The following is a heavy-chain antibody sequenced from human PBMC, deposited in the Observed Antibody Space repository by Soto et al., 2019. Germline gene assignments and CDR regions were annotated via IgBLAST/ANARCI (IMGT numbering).Heavy chain of an antibody. CDR1: GGSISSSNW. CDR3: TIPLRYYGGDSSYDDAFDI. D-gene: IGHD2-21*02. CDR2: IYHSGST. Sequence: PSETLVLTCAVSGGSISSSNWWSGVRPPPGKGREWIGEIYHSGSTNYNPSLKSRVTISVNTTKNQFSLQLSTVPAADTAVYYCTIPLRYYGGDSSYDDAFDIWGQGTMVTVSS. V-gene: IGHV4-4*02. J-gene: IGHJ3*02.